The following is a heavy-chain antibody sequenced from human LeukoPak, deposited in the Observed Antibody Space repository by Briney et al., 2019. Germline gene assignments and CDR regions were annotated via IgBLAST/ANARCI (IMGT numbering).Heavy chain of an antibody. CDR1: GFTFNSYE. J-gene: IGHJ6*04. CDR3: AELGITMIGGV. V-gene: IGHV3-48*03. Sequence: GGSLRLSCAASGFTFNSYEMNWVRQAPGKGLEWVSYISSNGSTTYYADSVKGRFTISRDNAKNSLYLQMNSLRAEDTAVYYCAELGITMIGGVWGKGTTVTISS. CDR2: ISSNGSTT. D-gene: IGHD3-10*02.